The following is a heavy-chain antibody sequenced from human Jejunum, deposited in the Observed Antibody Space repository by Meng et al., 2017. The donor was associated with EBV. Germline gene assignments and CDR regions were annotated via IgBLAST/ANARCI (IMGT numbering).Heavy chain of an antibody. Sequence: HVQLVHSGAEVKTPGASVNVSFKAFGYTFIANGISWVRQAPGQGLEWIGWISAYSGNTNYAQKFRGRVTMTTDTSTRTAYMELRSLRSDDTAVYYCASDRDMVQDYWGQGTLVTVSS. V-gene: IGHV1-18*04. CDR2: ISAYSGNT. CDR3: ASDRDMVQDY. J-gene: IGHJ4*02. CDR1: GYTFIANG. D-gene: IGHD4/OR15-4a*01.